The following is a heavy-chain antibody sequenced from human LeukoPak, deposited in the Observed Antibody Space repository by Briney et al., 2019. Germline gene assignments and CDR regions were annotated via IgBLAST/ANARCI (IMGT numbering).Heavy chain of an antibody. D-gene: IGHD6-6*01. V-gene: IGHV3-30*03. Sequence: GGSLRLSCAGSGFTFSTYGLHWVRQTPGKGLEWLTTISDDGSNRYYADSVKGRFTISRDNSKSALYLQLSSLRAHDTAVYYCARALVKILVGSYYYYMDVWGKGTTVTVSS. CDR1: GFTFSTYG. CDR3: ARALVKILVGSYYYYMDV. J-gene: IGHJ6*03. CDR2: ISDDGSNR.